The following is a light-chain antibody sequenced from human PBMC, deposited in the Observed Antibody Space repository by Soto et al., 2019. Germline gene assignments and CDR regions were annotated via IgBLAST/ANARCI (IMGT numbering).Light chain of an antibody. CDR2: EGS. V-gene: IGLV2-23*01. CDR1: NCDIGSRYL. CDR3: CSYANSGSFV. J-gene: IGLJ1*01. Sequence: QSALTQPASVSGSPGQSITISCTGTNCDIGSRYLVSWYQQHPGIAPKLIIYEGSRRPSGISHRFSGSRSGNSASLTISGLGAEDEADYYCCSYANSGSFVFGTGTKVTVL.